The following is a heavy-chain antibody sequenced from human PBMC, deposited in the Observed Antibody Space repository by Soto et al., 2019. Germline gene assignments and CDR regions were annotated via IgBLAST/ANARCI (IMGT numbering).Heavy chain of an antibody. J-gene: IGHJ4*02. CDR1: GFSFNDYA. Sequence: PGGSLRLSCATSGFSFNDYAMYWVRQDPGQGLEWVAIISSDGHHQFYLDNLRGRFTVSRDNSKNTLYLQMNSLRPEDTAVYYCSRGTYYPQSSGLHADYWGPGTVVTVSS. D-gene: IGHD3-22*01. CDR2: ISSDGHHQ. V-gene: IGHV3-30*03. CDR3: SRGTYYPQSSGLHADY.